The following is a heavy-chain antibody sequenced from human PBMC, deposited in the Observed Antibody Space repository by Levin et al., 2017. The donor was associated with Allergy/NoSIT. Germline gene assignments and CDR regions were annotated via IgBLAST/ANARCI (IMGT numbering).Heavy chain of an antibody. J-gene: IGHJ6*02. CDR2: ISSSGSTI. CDR3: ARDSMGGYDYGMDV. D-gene: IGHD3-16*01. CDR1: GFTFSDYY. V-gene: IGHV3-11*01. Sequence: GESLKISCAASGFTFSDYYMSWIRQAPGKGLEWVSYISSSGSTIYYADSVKGRFTISRDNAKNSLYLQMNSLRAEDTAVYYCARDSMGGYDYGMDVWGQGTTVTVSS.